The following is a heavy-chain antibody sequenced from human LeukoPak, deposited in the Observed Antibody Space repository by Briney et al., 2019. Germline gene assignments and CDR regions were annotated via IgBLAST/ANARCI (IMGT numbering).Heavy chain of an antibody. CDR2: IYPGDSDT. D-gene: IGHD3-3*01. CDR3: ARQKSAYDSEFDY. Sequence: ESLKISCKGSGYSFTSYWIGWVRQMPGKGLEWMGIIYPGDSDTRYSLSFQGQVTISADKSISTAYLQWSSLKASDTAMYYCARQKSAYDSEFDYWGQGTLATVSS. J-gene: IGHJ4*02. CDR1: GYSFTSYW. V-gene: IGHV5-51*01.